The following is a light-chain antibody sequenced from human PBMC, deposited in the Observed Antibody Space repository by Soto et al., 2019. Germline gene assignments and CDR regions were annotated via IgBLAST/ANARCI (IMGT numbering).Light chain of an antibody. J-gene: IGLJ2*01. V-gene: IGLV3-21*04. CDR2: NDG. CDR1: NIGGKS. CDR3: QVWGSGAAPYVV. Sequence: SYELTQPPSVSVAPGETATITCGGDNIGGKSVHWYQRKPGQAPLLIIYNDGDRPSGIPERFSGSNSGNTATLTVSRVEAGDEADYYCQVWGSGAAPYVVFGGGTKLTVL.